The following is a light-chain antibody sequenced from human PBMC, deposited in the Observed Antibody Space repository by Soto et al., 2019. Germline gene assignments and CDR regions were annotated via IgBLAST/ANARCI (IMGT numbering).Light chain of an antibody. V-gene: IGLV2-14*01. CDR3: ASYRRAKTLVV. J-gene: IGLJ1*01. Sequence: QSVLTQPASVSGSPGQSITISCTGTSRDIGNYNYVSWYQHHPGKAPKLMIYEVTSRPSGVSDRFSGSKSGMTASLTISGLHPEEEADYSCASYRRAKTLVVFGTGTKVTVL. CDR2: EVT. CDR1: SRDIGNYNY.